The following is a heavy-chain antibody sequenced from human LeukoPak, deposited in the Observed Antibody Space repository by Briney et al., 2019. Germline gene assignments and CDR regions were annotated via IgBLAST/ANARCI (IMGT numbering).Heavy chain of an antibody. CDR3: ARQDSSGYLDY. Sequence: SETLSLPCTVSGGSISSYYWSWIRQPPGKGLEWIGDIYYSGSTNYNPSLKSRVTISLDTSKNQFSLRLSSVTAADTAVYYCARQDSSGYLDYWGQGPLVSVSS. V-gene: IGHV4-59*08. J-gene: IGHJ4*02. D-gene: IGHD3-22*01. CDR1: GGSISSYY. CDR2: IYYSGST.